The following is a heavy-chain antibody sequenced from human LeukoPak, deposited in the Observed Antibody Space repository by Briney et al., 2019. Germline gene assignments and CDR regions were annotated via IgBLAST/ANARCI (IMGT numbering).Heavy chain of an antibody. CDR2: IYYSGST. V-gene: IGHV4-59*01. D-gene: IGHD4-17*01. J-gene: IGHJ4*02. CDR1: AASITSYY. CDR3: ARGMDADSLFEY. Sequence: PSETLSLTRPVSAASITSYYSSWVRHPPGKGLEWIGDIYYSGSTNYNPSLKSRVTISVDTSKNQFSLKLSSVTAAGTAVYYCARGMDADSLFEYWGQGTLVTVSS.